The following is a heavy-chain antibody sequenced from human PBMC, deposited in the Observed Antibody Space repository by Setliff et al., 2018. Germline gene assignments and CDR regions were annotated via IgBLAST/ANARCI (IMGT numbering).Heavy chain of an antibody. CDR1: GFTFDDYA. CDR2: ISWNSGSI. J-gene: IGHJ4*02. D-gene: IGHD6-13*01. CDR3: AKDGTDLRLIAAAGTPWGYFDY. V-gene: IGHV3-9*01. Sequence: HPGGSLRLSCAASGFTFDDYAMHWVRQAPGKGLEWVSGISWNSGSIGYADSVKGRFTISRDNAKNSLYLQMNSLRAEATALYYCAKDGTDLRLIAAAGTPWGYFDYWGQGTLVTVS.